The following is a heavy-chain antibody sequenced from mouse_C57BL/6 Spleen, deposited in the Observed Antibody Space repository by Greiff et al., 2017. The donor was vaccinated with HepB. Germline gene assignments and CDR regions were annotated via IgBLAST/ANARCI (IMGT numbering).Heavy chain of an antibody. CDR2: INYDGSST. CDR1: GFTFSDYY. Sequence: EVKLVESEGGLVQPGSSMKLSCTASGFTFSDYYMAWVRQVPEKGLEWVANINYDGSSTYYLDSLKSRFIISRDNAKNILYLQMSSLKSEDTATYYCAREGGNYCYAMDYWGQGTSVTVSS. CDR3: AREGGNYCYAMDY. D-gene: IGHD2-1*01. J-gene: IGHJ4*01. V-gene: IGHV5-16*01.